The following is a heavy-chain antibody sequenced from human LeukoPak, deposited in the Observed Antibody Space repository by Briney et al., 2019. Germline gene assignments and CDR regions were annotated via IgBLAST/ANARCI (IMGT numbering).Heavy chain of an antibody. CDR1: GFTFSSYS. V-gene: IGHV3-48*02. D-gene: IGHD2-15*01. J-gene: IGHJ4*02. CDR2: IGNSSNAI. CDR3: ATYWN. Sequence: GGSLRLSCAASGFTFSSYSMNWVRQAPGKGLEWVSYIGNSSNAIYYADSVKGRFTISRDNAKNSLYLQMHSLRDEDTAVYYCATYWNWGQGTLVTVSS.